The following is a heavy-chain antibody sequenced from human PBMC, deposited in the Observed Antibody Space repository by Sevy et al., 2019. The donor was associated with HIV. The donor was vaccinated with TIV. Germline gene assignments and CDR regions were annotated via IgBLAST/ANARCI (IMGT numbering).Heavy chain of an antibody. Sequence: GFLRLSCAASGFTFSSYAMSWVRQAPGKGLEWVSAISGSGGSTYYADSVKDRFTISRDNSKNTLYLQMNSLRAEDTAVYYCAKRYCGGDCYGGGFDYWGQGTLVTVSS. V-gene: IGHV3-23*01. J-gene: IGHJ4*02. CDR1: GFTFSSYA. D-gene: IGHD2-21*02. CDR2: ISGSGGST. CDR3: AKRYCGGDCYGGGFDY.